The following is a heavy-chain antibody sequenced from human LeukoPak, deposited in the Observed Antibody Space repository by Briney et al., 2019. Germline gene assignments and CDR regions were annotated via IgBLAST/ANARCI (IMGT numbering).Heavy chain of an antibody. V-gene: IGHV1-69*13. D-gene: IGHD6-13*01. J-gene: IGHJ4*02. CDR1: GGTFSSYA. Sequence: SVKVSCKAPGGTFSSYAISWVRQAPGQGPEWMGGIIPIFGTANYAQKFQGRVTITADESTSTAYMELSSLRSEDTAVYYCARPSGYSSSWYSDYWGQGTPVTVSS. CDR3: ARPSGYSSSWYSDY. CDR2: IIPIFGTA.